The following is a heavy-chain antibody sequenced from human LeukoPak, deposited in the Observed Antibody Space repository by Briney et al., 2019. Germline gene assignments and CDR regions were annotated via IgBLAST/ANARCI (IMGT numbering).Heavy chain of an antibody. V-gene: IGHV3-15*01. CDR3: TTDGGTIFGVVRYGMDV. CDR1: GFTFSNTW. CDR2: IKSKTDGGTT. D-gene: IGHD3-3*01. Sequence: PGGSLRLSCAASGFTFSNTWMSWVRQAPGKGLEWVGRIKSKTDGGTTDYAAPVKGRFTISRDDSKNTLYLQMNSLKTEDTAVYYCTTDGGTIFGVVRYGMDVWGQGTTVTVSS. J-gene: IGHJ6*02.